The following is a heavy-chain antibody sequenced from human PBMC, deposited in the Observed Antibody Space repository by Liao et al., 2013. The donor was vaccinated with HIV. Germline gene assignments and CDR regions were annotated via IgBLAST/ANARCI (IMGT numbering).Heavy chain of an antibody. J-gene: IGHJ5*02. D-gene: IGHD3-3*01. V-gene: IGHV4-61*02. CDR2: IYTSGST. CDR3: ARDDNTIFGNWFDP. CDR1: GGSISSGSYY. Sequence: QVQLQESGPGLVKPSQTLSLTCTVSGGSISSGSYYWSWIRQPAGKGLEWIGRIYTSGSTNYNPSLKSRVTMSVDTSKNQFSLKLSSVTAADTAVYYCARDDNTIFGNWFDPWGQGTLVTVSS.